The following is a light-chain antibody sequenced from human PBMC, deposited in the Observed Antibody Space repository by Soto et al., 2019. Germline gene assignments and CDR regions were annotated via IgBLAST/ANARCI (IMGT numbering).Light chain of an antibody. Sequence: EIVLTQSPGTLSLSPGERATLSCRASQSVSSSYLAWYQQKPGQAPRLLIYGASSRATGIPDRFSGSGSGTDFTLTISRLEPEDFAVYYCQQYVSSPPWTVGQGTKVDI. J-gene: IGKJ1*01. V-gene: IGKV3-20*01. CDR1: QSVSSSY. CDR3: QQYVSSPPWT. CDR2: GAS.